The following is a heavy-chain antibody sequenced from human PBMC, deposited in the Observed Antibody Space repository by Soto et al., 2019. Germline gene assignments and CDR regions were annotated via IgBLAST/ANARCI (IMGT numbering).Heavy chain of an antibody. CDR3: ARLRITMVRGVPTPNYYMDV. Sequence: GGSLRLSCAASGFTFSSYAMHWVRQAPGKGLEYVSAISSNGGSTYYANSVKGRFTISRDNSKNTLYLQMGSLRAEDMAVYYCARLRITMVRGVPTPNYYMDVWGKGTTVTVSS. D-gene: IGHD3-10*01. J-gene: IGHJ6*03. V-gene: IGHV3-64*01. CDR1: GFTFSSYA. CDR2: ISSNGGST.